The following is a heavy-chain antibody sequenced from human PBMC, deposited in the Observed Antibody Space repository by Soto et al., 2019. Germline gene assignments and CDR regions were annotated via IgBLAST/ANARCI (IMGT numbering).Heavy chain of an antibody. J-gene: IGHJ6*02. CDR2: IYPGDSDT. CDR1: GYSFTSYW. D-gene: IGHD3-10*01. CDR3: AGGGVRGVITRTRDYYGMDV. V-gene: IGHV5-51*01. Sequence: PGESLKISCKGSGYSFTSYWIGWVRQMPGKGLEWMGIIYPGDSDTRYSPSFQGQVTISADRSISTAYLQWSSLKASDTAMYYCAGGGVRGVITRTRDYYGMDVWGQGTTVTVSS.